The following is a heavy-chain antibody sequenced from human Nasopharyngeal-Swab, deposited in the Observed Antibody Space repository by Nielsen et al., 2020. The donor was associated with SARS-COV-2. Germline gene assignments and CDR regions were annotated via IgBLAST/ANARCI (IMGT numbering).Heavy chain of an antibody. CDR3: ARHSRQWLLFYAFDI. CDR2: ISSSSSYI. Sequence: GGSLRLSCAASGFTFSSYAMNWVRQAPGKGLEWVSSISSSSSYIYYADSVKGRFTISRNNANNSLYLQMNNLRAEDTAVYYCARHSRQWLLFYAFDIWGQGTMVTVSS. V-gene: IGHV3-21*01. CDR1: GFTFSSYA. J-gene: IGHJ3*02. D-gene: IGHD5-12*01.